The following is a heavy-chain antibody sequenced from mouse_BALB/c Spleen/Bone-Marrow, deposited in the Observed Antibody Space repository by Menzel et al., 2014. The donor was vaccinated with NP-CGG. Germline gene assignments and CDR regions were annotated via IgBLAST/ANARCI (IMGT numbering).Heavy chain of an antibody. J-gene: IGHJ4*01. V-gene: IGHV5-4*02. CDR1: GFTFSDYY. CDR2: ISDGGSYT. D-gene: IGHD1-1*01. CDR3: ARHGSSPYAMDY. Sequence: EVKVEESGGGLVKPGGSLKLSCAASGFTFSDYYMYWVRQTPEKRLEWVATISDGGSYTYYPDSVKGRFTISRDNAKNNLYLQMSSLKSEDTAMYYCARHGSSPYAMDYWGQGTSVTVSS.